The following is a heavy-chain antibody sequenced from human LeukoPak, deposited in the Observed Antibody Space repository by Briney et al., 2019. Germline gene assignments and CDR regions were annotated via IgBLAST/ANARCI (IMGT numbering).Heavy chain of an antibody. V-gene: IGHV3-7*01. CDR2: IKQDGSEK. D-gene: IGHD2-21*02. CDR1: GFTFSNYW. CDR3: ARDGVTASY. Sequence: QPGGSLRLSCAASGFTFSNYWMSWVRQAPGEGLECVANIKQDGSEKYYVDFVKGRFTISRDNAKNSLYLQMNSLRAEDTAVYYCARDGVTASYWGQGTLVTVSS. J-gene: IGHJ4*02.